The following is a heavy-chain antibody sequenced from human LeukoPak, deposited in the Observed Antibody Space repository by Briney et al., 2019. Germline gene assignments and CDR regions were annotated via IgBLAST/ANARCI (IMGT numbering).Heavy chain of an antibody. J-gene: IGHJ3*02. CDR3: TTEIPYDYVWGSCRYNPDYDAFDI. Sequence: GGSLRLSCAASGFTFSNAWMSWVRQAPGKGLEWVGRIKSKTDGGTTDYAAPVKGRFTISRDDSKNTLYLQMNSLKTEDTAVYYCTTEIPYDYVWGSCRYNPDYDAFDIWGQGTMVTVSS. D-gene: IGHD3-16*02. V-gene: IGHV3-15*01. CDR1: GFTFSNAW. CDR2: IKSKTDGGTT.